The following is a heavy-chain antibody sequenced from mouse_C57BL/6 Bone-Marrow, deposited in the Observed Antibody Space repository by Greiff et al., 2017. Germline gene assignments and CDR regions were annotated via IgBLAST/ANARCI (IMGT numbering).Heavy chain of an antibody. J-gene: IGHJ4*01. CDR2: ILPGSGST. D-gene: IGHD2-2*01. CDR1: GYTFTGYW. CDR3: ARGGVWLRRRGDYYAMDY. V-gene: IGHV1-9*01. Sequence: VQLQQSGAELMKPGASVKLSCKATGYTFTGYWIEWVKQRPGHGLEWIGEILPGSGSTNYNEKFKGKATFTADPSSNTAYMQLSSLTTEDSAIYYCARGGVWLRRRGDYYAMDYWGQGTSVTVSS.